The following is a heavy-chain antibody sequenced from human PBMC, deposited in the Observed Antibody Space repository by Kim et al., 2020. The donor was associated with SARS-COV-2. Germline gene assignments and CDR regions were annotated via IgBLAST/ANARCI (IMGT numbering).Heavy chain of an antibody. V-gene: IGHV3-23*01. CDR3: AKSSVSVVVVPAAADY. D-gene: IGHD2-2*01. CDR2: ISGSGGST. CDR1: GFTFSSYA. J-gene: IGHJ4*02. Sequence: GGSLRLSCAASGFTFSSYAMSWVRQAPGKGLEWVSAISGSGGSTYYADSVKGRFTISRDNSKNTLYLQMNSLRAEDTAVYYCAKSSVSVVVVPAAADYWGQGTLVTVSS.